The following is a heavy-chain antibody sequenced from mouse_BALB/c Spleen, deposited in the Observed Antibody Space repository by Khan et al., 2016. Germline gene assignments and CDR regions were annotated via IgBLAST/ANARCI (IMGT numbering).Heavy chain of an antibody. D-gene: IGHD1-1*01. J-gene: IGHJ3*01. CDR3: AEDYYGSNWFAY. V-gene: IGHV9-3*02. CDR1: GYTFTNYG. Sequence: LVESGPELKKPGETVKISCKASGYTFTNYGMNWVKQAPGKGLKWMGWINTNTGEPTYAEEFKGRFAFSLETSASTAYLQINNLKNEDTATXCCAEDYYGSNWFAYWGQGTLVTVSA. CDR2: INTNTGEP.